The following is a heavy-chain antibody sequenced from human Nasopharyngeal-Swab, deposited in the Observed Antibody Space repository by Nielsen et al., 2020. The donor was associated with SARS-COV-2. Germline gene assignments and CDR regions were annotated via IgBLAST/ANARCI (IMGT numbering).Heavy chain of an antibody. Sequence: WIRQPPGKGLEWIGHIYYSGSTYYNPSLKSRVTISVDTSKNQFSLKLSSVTAADTAVYYCAREGATFGVGFDPWGQGTLVTVSS. CDR3: AREGATFGVGFDP. CDR2: IYYSGST. V-gene: IGHV4-31*02. D-gene: IGHD3-3*01. J-gene: IGHJ5*02.